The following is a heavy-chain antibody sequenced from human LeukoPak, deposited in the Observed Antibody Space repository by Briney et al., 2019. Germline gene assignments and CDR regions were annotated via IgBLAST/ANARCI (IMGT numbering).Heavy chain of an antibody. CDR2: FDPQHGAK. J-gene: IGHJ5*02. Sequence: ASVKVSCKVSGDTVTEFAMHWVRQGPGKGLEWLGGFDPQHGAKICAQNFQGRVTMTEDTSTDTAYMELSSLTFDDTAVYYCATDFRYHQLLISISVRPNFHPWGQGTLVTVSS. D-gene: IGHD2-2*01. CDR1: GDTVTEFA. CDR3: ATDFRYHQLLISISVRPNFHP. V-gene: IGHV1-24*01.